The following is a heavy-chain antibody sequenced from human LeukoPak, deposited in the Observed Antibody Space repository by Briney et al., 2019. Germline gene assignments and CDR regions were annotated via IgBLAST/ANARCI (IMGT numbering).Heavy chain of an antibody. Sequence: GGSLRLSCAASGFTFSSYWMSWVRQAPGKGLEWVANIKQDGSEKYYVDPVKGRFTISRDNAKNSLYLQMNSLRAEDTAVYYCASGLSGSYLDYWGQGTLVTVSS. V-gene: IGHV3-7*01. CDR3: ASGLSGSYLDY. CDR1: GFTFSSYW. D-gene: IGHD1-26*01. CDR2: IKQDGSEK. J-gene: IGHJ4*02.